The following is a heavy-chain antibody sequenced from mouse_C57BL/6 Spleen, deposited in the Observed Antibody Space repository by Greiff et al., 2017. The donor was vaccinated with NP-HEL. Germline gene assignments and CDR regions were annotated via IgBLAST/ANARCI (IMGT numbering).Heavy chain of an antibody. CDR2: IDPSDSYT. Sequence: QVQLQQPGAELVKPGASVKLSCKASGYTFTSYWMQWVKQRPGQGLEWIGEIDPSDSYTNYNQKFKGKATLTVDTSSSTAYMQLSSLTSEDSAVYYCARHYGNYDWYFDVWGTGTTVTVSS. J-gene: IGHJ1*03. CDR1: GYTFTSYW. D-gene: IGHD2-1*01. CDR3: ARHYGNYDWYFDV. V-gene: IGHV1-50*01.